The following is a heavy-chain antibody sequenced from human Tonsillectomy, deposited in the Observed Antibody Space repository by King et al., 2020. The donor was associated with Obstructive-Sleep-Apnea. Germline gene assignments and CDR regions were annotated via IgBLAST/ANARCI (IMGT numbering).Heavy chain of an antibody. Sequence: VQLQESGPGLVKPSQTLSLTCTVSGGSISSGGYYWSWIRQHPGKGLEWIVYIYYLGRTFYNPSFKSRVTILVETSKNRFSLTLSSVTAADSAVYYCAGGWSYDGVFDIWGQGTMVTVSS. D-gene: IGHD1-26*01. CDR3: AGGWSYDGVFDI. V-gene: IGHV4-31*03. J-gene: IGHJ3*02. CDR2: IYYLGRT. CDR1: GGSISSGGYY.